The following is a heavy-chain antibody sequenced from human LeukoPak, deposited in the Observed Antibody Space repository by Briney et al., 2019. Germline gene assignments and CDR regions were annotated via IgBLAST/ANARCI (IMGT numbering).Heavy chain of an antibody. D-gene: IGHD5-18*01. J-gene: IGHJ4*02. Sequence: GASVKVSCKASGYTFTSYYMHWVRQAPGQGLEWMGIINPSGGSTSYAQKFQGRVTMTRDMSTSTVYMELSSLRPEDTAVYYCARDLTRGYSYGFWVGRRENYFDYWGQGTLVTVSS. CDR1: GYTFTSYY. V-gene: IGHV1-46*01. CDR3: ARDLTRGYSYGFWVGRRENYFDY. CDR2: INPSGGST.